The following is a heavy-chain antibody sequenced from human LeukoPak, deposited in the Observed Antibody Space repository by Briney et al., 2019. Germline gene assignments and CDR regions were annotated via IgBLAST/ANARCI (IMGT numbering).Heavy chain of an antibody. V-gene: IGHV3-30*02. J-gene: IGHJ6*03. CDR2: IHYGGSNT. CDR3: AKDGVVTGYQFCYMDV. CDR1: GFSFSDYG. D-gene: IGHD3-3*01. Sequence: GGSLRLSCVASGFSFSDYGMHWVRQTPGKGLECVAFIHYGGSNTYYADSVKGRITISRDNSKNTLYLEMNSLRPEDTAVYYCAKDGVVTGYQFCYMDVWGKGTAVTISS.